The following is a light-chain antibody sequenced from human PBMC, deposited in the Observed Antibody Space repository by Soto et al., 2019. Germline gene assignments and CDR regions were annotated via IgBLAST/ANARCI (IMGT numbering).Light chain of an antibody. Sequence: QSVLTQPPSVSGAPGQRVTISCTGSNSNIGAGYDVHWYQQLPGTAPKLLIYGNSNRPSGVPDRFSGSKSGTSASLAITVLQAEDEAEYCCQSYDSSLSGSVFGGGTQLTVL. CDR2: GNS. V-gene: IGLV1-40*01. J-gene: IGLJ2*01. CDR3: QSYDSSLSGSV. CDR1: NSNIGAGYD.